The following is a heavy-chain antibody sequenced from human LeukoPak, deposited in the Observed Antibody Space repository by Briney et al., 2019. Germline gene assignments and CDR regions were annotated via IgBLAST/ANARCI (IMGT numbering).Heavy chain of an antibody. CDR1: GFTFDDYA. CDR2: ITWNRDNM. V-gene: IGHV3-9*01. D-gene: IGHD3-22*01. Sequence: PGGSLRLSCAASGFTFDDYAMHWVRQAPGKGLEWVSGITWNRDNMGYGDSVKGRFTISRDNVKNVLYLQMTSLRPEDTALYYCAKDLSSAITSALVLDVWGQGTTVIVSS. J-gene: IGHJ6*02. CDR3: AKDLSSAITSALVLDV.